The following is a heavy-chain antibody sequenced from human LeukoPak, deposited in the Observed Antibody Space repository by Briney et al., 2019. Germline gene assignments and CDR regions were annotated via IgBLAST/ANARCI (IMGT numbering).Heavy chain of an antibody. CDR2: IVGSGGST. CDR3: AKAFKKAFDY. V-gene: IGHV3-23*01. J-gene: IGHJ4*02. Sequence: GGSLRLSCAASGFTFNSYAMAWVRQAPGKGLEWVSAIVGSGGSTYYADSVKGRFTISRDNSKNTLYLQMSSLSAEDTAVYYCAKAFKKAFDYWGQGTLVTVSS. CDR1: GFTFNSYA.